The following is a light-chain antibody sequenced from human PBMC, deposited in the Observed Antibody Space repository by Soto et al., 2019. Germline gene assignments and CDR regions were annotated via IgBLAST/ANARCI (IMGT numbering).Light chain of an antibody. CDR1: QTISNW. Sequence: DIQMTQSPSTLSASVGDRVTITCRASQTISNWLAWYQQKPGKAPKLLIYNASTLESGVPSRFSGTGSGTEFTLTISRLQPDDSAIYYCHQFGFSHTFGGGTKVEIK. V-gene: IGKV1-5*03. CDR2: NAS. J-gene: IGKJ4*01. CDR3: HQFGFSHT.